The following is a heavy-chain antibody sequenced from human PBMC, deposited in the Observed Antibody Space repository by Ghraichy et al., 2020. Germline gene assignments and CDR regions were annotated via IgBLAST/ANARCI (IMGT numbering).Heavy chain of an antibody. CDR2: IIPIFGTA. J-gene: IGHJ4*02. V-gene: IGHV1-69*06. CDR3: ARGGFYTPPDY. Sequence: SVKVSCKASGGTFSNYGFNWVRQAPGQGLEWMGGIIPIFGTAHYAQKFQGTVTITADKSTSTVYMELSSLRSDDTAVYYCARGGFYTPPDYWGQGTLVTVSS. CDR1: GGTFSNYG. D-gene: IGHD3-3*01.